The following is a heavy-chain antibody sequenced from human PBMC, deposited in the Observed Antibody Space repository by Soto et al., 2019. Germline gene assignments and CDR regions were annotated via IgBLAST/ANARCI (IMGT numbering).Heavy chain of an antibody. V-gene: IGHV4-31*03. Sequence: QVQLQESGPGLVKPSQTLSLTCTVSGGSISSGGYYWSWIRQHPGKGLEWIGYIYYSGSTYYNPSLKSRVTISVDTSKNQFSLKLSSVNAADTAVYYCARVPRAMIVASNGYFDYWGQGTLVTVSS. CDR1: GGSISSGGYY. CDR2: IYYSGST. D-gene: IGHD3-22*01. CDR3: ARVPRAMIVASNGYFDY. J-gene: IGHJ4*02.